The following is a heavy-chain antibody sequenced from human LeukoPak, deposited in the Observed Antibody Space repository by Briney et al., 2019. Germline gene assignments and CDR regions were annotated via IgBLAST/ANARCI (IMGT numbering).Heavy chain of an antibody. J-gene: IGHJ5*02. CDR3: ARGPSSSLNWFDP. CDR2: IYYSGST. Sequence: PSETLSLTCTVSGGSISSYYWSWIRQPPGKGLEWIGYIYYSGSTSYNPSLKSRVTISVDTSKNQFSLKLSSVTAADTAVYYCARGPSSSLNWFDPWGQGTLVTVSS. D-gene: IGHD6-13*01. V-gene: IGHV4-59*01. CDR1: GGSISSYY.